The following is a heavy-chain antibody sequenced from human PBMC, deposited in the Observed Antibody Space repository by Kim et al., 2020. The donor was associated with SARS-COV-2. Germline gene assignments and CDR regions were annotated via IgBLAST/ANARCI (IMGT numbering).Heavy chain of an antibody. V-gene: IGHV1-2*02. D-gene: IGHD2-15*01. J-gene: IGHJ4*02. CDR3: ASEITIAGFDY. Sequence: NSPQKFQGRVTMTRVTSISTAYMELSRLRSDDTAVYYCASEITIAGFDYWGQGTLVTVSS.